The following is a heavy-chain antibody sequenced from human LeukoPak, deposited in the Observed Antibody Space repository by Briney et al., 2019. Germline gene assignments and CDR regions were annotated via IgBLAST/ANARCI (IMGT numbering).Heavy chain of an antibody. CDR3: AREGGYGSGSYLPFDY. J-gene: IGHJ4*02. V-gene: IGHV4-39*07. Sequence: SETLSLTCTVSGVSISSSSYYWGWIRQPPGKGLEWIVSIYYSGSTYYNPSLNSRLTISIDTSKNQFSLKLSSVTAADTAVYYCAREGGYGSGSYLPFDYWGQGTLVTVSS. CDR2: IYYSGST. CDR1: GVSISSSSYY. D-gene: IGHD3-10*01.